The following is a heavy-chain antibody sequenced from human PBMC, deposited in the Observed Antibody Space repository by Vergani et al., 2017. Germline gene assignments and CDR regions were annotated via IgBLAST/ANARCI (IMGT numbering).Heavy chain of an antibody. CDR3: AGERPRGSSSTGWFDP. D-gene: IGHD6-13*01. V-gene: IGHV4-61*02. CDR2: IYTSGGT. J-gene: IGHJ5*02. Sequence: QVQLQESGPGLVKPSQTLSLTCTVSGGSISSGSYYWSWIRQPAGKGLEWIGRIYTSGGTNDNPSLKSRVTIPVDTSKNQFSLKLSAVTAADTAVYYCAGERPRGSSSTGWFDPWGQGTLVTVSS. CDR1: GGSISSGSYY.